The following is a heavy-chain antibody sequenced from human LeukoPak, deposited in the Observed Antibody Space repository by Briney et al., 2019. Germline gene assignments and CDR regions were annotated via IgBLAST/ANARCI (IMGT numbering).Heavy chain of an antibody. CDR2: IFHSGST. D-gene: IGHD3-3*01. V-gene: IGHV4-4*02. CDR1: GGSISTYNW. J-gene: IGHJ4*02. CDR3: ARNGRFLEWLLWNY. Sequence: SGTLSLTCAVSGGSISTYNWWSWVRQPPGKGLEWIGEIFHSGSTNYNPSLKSRVTISVDTSKNQFSLKLSSVTAADTAVYYCARNGRFLEWLLWNYWGQGTLVTVSS.